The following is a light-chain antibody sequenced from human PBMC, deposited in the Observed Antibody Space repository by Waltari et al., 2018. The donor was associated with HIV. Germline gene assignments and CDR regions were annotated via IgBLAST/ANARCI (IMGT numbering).Light chain of an antibody. Sequence: EIVLTQSPATLSLSQGERAILSCRASQTIRDTFLAWYQQRPGQAPTLLISGASTRATGIPDRFSGNGSGTEFTLTISRLEPADLAVYYCQQYGSPPRTFGQGTKVEIK. V-gene: IGKV3-20*01. CDR2: GAS. CDR3: QQYGSPPRT. CDR1: QTIRDTF. J-gene: IGKJ1*01.